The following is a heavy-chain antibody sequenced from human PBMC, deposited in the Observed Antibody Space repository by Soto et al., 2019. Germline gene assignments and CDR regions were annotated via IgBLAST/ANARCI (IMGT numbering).Heavy chain of an antibody. V-gene: IGHV3-7*01. CDR2: IKQDGSER. J-gene: IGHJ4*02. CDR3: ARSSGWLHDY. D-gene: IGHD6-19*01. Sequence: GSLRISCAASGFSLGGYWMNWVRQAPGRGLEWVAIIKQDGSERYYVDSVKGRFTISRDNAKNSLYLQMSSLRVEDTALYYCARSSGWLHDYWGQGTLVTVSS. CDR1: GFSLGGYW.